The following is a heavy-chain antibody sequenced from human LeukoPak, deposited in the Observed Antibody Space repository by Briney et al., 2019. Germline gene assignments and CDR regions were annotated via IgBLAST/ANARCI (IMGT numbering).Heavy chain of an antibody. CDR1: GDSFSTHY. Sequence: SETLSLTCSVSGDSFSTHYWTWIRQPPGKGLEWIGYISSIGSTNYNPSLKSRVTISVDTSKKQFSLKMTSVTAADTAVYYSASDPTTVTKGFDIWGQGTMVTVSS. J-gene: IGHJ3*02. V-gene: IGHV4-59*11. CDR3: ASDPTTVTKGFDI. D-gene: IGHD4-17*01. CDR2: ISSIGST.